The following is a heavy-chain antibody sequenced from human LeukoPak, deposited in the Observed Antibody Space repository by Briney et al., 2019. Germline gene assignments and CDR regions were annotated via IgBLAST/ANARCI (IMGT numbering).Heavy chain of an antibody. CDR1: GITFSTYA. CDR2: ISSSSSYI. Sequence: GGSLRLSCAASGITFSTYAMNWVHQAPGKGLEWVSSISSSSSYIYYADSVKGRFTISRDNAKNSLYLQMNSLRAEDTAVYYCARGFYGSGSYCDYWGQGTLVTVSS. CDR3: ARGFYGSGSYCDY. J-gene: IGHJ4*02. D-gene: IGHD3-10*01. V-gene: IGHV3-21*01.